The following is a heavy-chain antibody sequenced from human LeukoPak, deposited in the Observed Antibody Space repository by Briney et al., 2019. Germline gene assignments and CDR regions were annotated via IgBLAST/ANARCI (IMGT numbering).Heavy chain of an antibody. Sequence: GASVKVSCKVSGYTLTELSMHWVRQAPGKGLEWMGGFDPEDGETIYAQKLQGRVTMTTDTSTSTAYMELRSLRSDDTAVYYCAATSIMTSDLYGMDVWGQGTTVTVSS. CDR3: AATSIMTSDLYGMDV. V-gene: IGHV1-24*01. CDR1: GYTLTELS. J-gene: IGHJ6*02. D-gene: IGHD2/OR15-2a*01. CDR2: FDPEDGET.